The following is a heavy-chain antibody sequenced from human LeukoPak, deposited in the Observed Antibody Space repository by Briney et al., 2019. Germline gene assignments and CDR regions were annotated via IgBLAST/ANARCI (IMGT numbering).Heavy chain of an antibody. CDR1: DGSISSYY. J-gene: IGHJ4*02. Sequence: SETLSLTCTVSDGSISSYYWSWIRQPPGKGLEWIGEINHSGSTNYNPSLKSRVTISVDTSKNQFSLKLSSVTAADTAVYYCARAYDFWSGYYGWGQGTLVTVSS. CDR2: INHSGST. CDR3: ARAYDFWSGYYG. D-gene: IGHD3-3*01. V-gene: IGHV4-34*01.